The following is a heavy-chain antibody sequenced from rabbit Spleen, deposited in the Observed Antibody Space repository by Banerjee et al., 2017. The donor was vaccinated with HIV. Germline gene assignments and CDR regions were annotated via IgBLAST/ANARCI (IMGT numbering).Heavy chain of an antibody. CDR1: GVSFSGDSY. CDR3: ARDTASSFSSYGMDL. CDR2: IDTGSGST. Sequence: QSLEESGGDLVKPGASLTLTCIASGVSFSGDSYMCWVRQAPGKGLEWIACIDTGSGSTYSATWAKGRFTISKTSSTTVTLQMTSLTAADTATYFCARDTASSFSSYGMDLWGQGTLVTVS. J-gene: IGHJ6*01. D-gene: IGHD8-1*01. V-gene: IGHV1S40*01.